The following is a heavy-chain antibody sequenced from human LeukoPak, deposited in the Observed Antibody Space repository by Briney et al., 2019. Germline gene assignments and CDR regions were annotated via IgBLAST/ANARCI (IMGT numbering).Heavy chain of an antibody. CDR2: IYYSGST. V-gene: IGHV4-59*01. D-gene: IGHD2-2*01. CDR3: ARVRGSTSSVFDY. J-gene: IGHJ4*02. CDR1: GGSISSYY. Sequence: SETLSLTCTVSGGSISSYYWSWIRQPPGKGLEWIGYIYYSGSTNCNPSLKSRVTISVNTSKNQFSLKLTSVTAADTAVYYCARVRGSTSSVFDYWGQGTLVTVSS.